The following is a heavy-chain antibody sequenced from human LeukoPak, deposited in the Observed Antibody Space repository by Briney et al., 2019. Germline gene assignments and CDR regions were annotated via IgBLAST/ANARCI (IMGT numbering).Heavy chain of an antibody. CDR2: IIPIFGTA. Sequence: GASVKVSCKASGGTFSSYAISWVRQAPGQGLEWMGGIIPIFGTANYAQKFRGRVTITADESTSTAYMELSSLRSEDTAVYYCARANNRLRYFDWWDYWGQGTLVTVSS. D-gene: IGHD3-9*01. V-gene: IGHV1-69*01. CDR3: ARANNRLRYFDWWDY. CDR1: GGTFSSYA. J-gene: IGHJ4*02.